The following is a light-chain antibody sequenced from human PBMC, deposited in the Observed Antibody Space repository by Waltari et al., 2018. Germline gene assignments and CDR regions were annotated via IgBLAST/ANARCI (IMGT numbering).Light chain of an antibody. V-gene: IGLV2-23*02. Sequence: QSALTQPASMSGSPGQSITVSCTGATSDIGSHNIVSWYQQHPGKAPELILYDVNRRPSGVSDRFSGSKSGITASLTISGLQAEDEADYYCCSYAGSTTWVFGGGTKLTVL. CDR3: CSYAGSTTWV. CDR1: TSDIGSHNI. J-gene: IGLJ3*02. CDR2: DVN.